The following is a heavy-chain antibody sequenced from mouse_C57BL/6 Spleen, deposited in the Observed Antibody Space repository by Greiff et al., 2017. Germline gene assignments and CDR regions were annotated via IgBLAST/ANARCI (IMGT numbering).Heavy chain of an antibody. CDR3: ARRGGPYWYFDV. J-gene: IGHJ1*03. V-gene: IGHV1-42*01. Sequence: EVKLQQSGPELVKPGASVKISCKASGYSFTGYYMNWVKQSPEKSLEWIGEINPSTGGTTYNQKFKATATLTVDKSSSTAYMQLKSLTSEDSAVYYCARRGGPYWYFDVWGTGTTVTVSS. CDR1: GYSFTGYY. CDR2: INPSTGGT.